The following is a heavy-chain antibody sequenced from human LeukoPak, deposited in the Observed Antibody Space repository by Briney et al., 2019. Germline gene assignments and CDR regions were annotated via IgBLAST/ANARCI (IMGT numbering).Heavy chain of an antibody. V-gene: IGHV1-2*02. CDR2: INPNSGGT. J-gene: IGHJ5*02. CDR3: AREEVGRGGGSRGSGSYYNWFDP. Sequence: ASVKVSCKASGYTFTGYYIHWVGQAPGQGLEWMGWINPNSGGTNYAQKFQGRVTMTRDTSISTAYMELSRLRSDDTAVYYCAREEVGRGGGSRGSGSYYNWFDPWGQGTLVTVSS. CDR1: GYTFTGYY. D-gene: IGHD3-10*01.